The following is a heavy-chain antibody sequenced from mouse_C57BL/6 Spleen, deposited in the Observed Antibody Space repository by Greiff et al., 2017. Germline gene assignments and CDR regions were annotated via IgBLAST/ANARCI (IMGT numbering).Heavy chain of an antibody. D-gene: IGHD2-2*01. CDR2: IDPSDSYT. CDR1: GYTFTSYW. J-gene: IGHJ2*01. CDR3: AAGGTMVTTWGD. Sequence: QVQLQQPGAELVKPGASVQLSCKASGYTFTSYWMQWVKQRPGQGLEWIGEIDPSDSYTNYNQKFKGKATLTVDTSSSPAYMQSSGLTSEESAGYYCAAGGTMVTTWGDRGQGAPLTGSS. V-gene: IGHV1-50*01.